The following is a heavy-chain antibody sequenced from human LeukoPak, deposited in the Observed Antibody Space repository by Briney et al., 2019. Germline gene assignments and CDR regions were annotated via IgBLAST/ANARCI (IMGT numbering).Heavy chain of an antibody. V-gene: IGHV4-38-2*01. CDR1: GYSNSSGYH. CDR2: MYHSGIT. Sequence: SETLSLTCAVSGYSNSSGYHWGWIRQPPGKGLEWIGSMYHSGITYYNPSLKSRVTISVDTSKNQFSLKLTSVTAADTAVYYCASLSYWGQGTLVTVSS. J-gene: IGHJ4*02. D-gene: IGHD3-9*01. CDR3: ASLSY.